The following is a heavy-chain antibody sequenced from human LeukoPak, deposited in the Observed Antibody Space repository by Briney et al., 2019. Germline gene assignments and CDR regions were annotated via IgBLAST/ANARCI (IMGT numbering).Heavy chain of an antibody. CDR3: TKDRVAVAGTSDY. CDR2: ISGSGDTT. D-gene: IGHD6-19*01. J-gene: IGHJ4*01. CDR1: GFTFSSYA. V-gene: IGHV3-23*01. Sequence: GGSLRLSCAASGFTFSSYAMSWVRQAPGKGLEWVSLISGSGDTTYYAGSVKGRFTISRDSSKNTVYLQMNRLRVEDTAVYYCTKDRVAVAGTSDYWGHGTLVTVSS.